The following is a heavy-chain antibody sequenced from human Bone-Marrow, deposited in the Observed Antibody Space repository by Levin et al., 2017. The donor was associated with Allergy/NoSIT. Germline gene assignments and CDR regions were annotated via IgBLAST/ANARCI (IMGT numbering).Heavy chain of an antibody. V-gene: IGHV3-74*03. J-gene: IGHJ5*02. CDR3: ARAKHSFGHTDDL. D-gene: IGHD3-3*01. CDR1: GFEFSSYT. CDR2: ISGDGGSA. Sequence: ASVKVSCVASGFEFSSYTLNWVRQAPGKGLEWVSRISGDGGSAEYAESVKGRFTISRDNAKSTLYLQMDSLRAEDTAVYYCARAKHSFGHTDDLWGQGTLVAVSS.